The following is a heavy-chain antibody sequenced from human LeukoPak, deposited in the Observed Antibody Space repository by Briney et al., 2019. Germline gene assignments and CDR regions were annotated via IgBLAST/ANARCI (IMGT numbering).Heavy chain of an antibody. CDR2: IYYSGST. V-gene: IGHV4-59*01. D-gene: IGHD3-10*01. J-gene: IGHJ4*02. CDR3: ARGPPVYGSGSRKNHYFDY. CDR1: GGSISSYY. Sequence: SETLSLTCTVSGGSISSYYWSWIRQPPGEGLEWIGYIYYSGSTNYNPSLKSRVTISVDTSKNQFSLKLSSVTAADTAVYYCARGPPVYGSGSRKNHYFDYWGQGTLVTVSS.